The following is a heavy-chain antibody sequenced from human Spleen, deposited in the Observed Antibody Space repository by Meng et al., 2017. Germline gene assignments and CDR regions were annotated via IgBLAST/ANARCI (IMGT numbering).Heavy chain of an antibody. V-gene: IGHV3-74*01. CDR3: AREDSGYDRVLDY. D-gene: IGHD5-12*01. Sequence: EVRLVASGGGLVQPGWSLRLSCAASGFTFSSHWMHWVRQAPGKGLVWVARIKSDGSNTEYAGSVKGRFTISRDNAKNTLYLQINSLRAEDTAVYFCAREDSGYDRVLDYWGQGTLVTVSS. J-gene: IGHJ4*02. CDR2: IKSDGSNT. CDR1: GFTFSSHW.